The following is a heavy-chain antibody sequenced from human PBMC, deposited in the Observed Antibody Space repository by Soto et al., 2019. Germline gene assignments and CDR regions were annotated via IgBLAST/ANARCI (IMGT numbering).Heavy chain of an antibody. J-gene: IGHJ4*02. V-gene: IGHV4-61*01. CDR1: AGSVSGASYY. Sequence: SETLSLTCTVSAGSVSGASYYWTWIRQSPGKGLEWIGYIYYNGSTTYSPSLKSRVTISIDTANNQFSLILTSVTPADTAVYYCARDIRGYSRAFDYWGQGTLVTVSS. CDR3: ARDIRGYSRAFDY. D-gene: IGHD5-18*01. CDR2: IYYNGST.